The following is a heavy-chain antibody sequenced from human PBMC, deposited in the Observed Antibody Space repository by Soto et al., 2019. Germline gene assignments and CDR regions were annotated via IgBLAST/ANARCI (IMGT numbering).Heavy chain of an antibody. CDR1: GGSISRGDYY. Sequence: PSETLSLTCTVSGGSISRGDYYCSWIRQPPGKGLEWIGYIYYSGSTYYNPSLKSRVTISVDTSKNQFSLKLSSVTAADTAVYYCASTLVGYCSSTSCAEYFQHWGQGTLVTVSS. V-gene: IGHV4-30-4*01. J-gene: IGHJ1*01. CDR3: ASTLVGYCSSTSCAEYFQH. CDR2: IYYSGST. D-gene: IGHD2-2*01.